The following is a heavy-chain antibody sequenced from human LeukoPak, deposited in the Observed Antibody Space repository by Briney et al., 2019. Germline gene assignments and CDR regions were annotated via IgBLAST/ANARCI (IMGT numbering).Heavy chain of an antibody. D-gene: IGHD3-3*01. V-gene: IGHV3-7*01. CDR3: ARAPREWLLGYYFDY. CDR2: VKFDGSEK. Sequence: GGSLRLSCAASGFTFSTYWMSWVRQAPGKGLEWVANVKFDGSEKYYVDSVNGRFTISRDNAKNSLYLQINSLRAEDTAVYYCARAPREWLLGYYFDYWGQGTLVTVSS. J-gene: IGHJ4*02. CDR1: GFTFSTYW.